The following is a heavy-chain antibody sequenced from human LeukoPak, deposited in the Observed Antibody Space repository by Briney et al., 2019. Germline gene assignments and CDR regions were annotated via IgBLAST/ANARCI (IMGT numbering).Heavy chain of an antibody. V-gene: IGHV3-23*01. J-gene: IGHJ4*02. CDR3: AKTYQLISYFDY. CDR1: GFTFINYA. Sequence: GGSLRLSCAASGFTFINYAMTWVRQAPGKGLEWVSGISGGGGSTYYADSVKGRFTISRDNSKNTLYLQMKSLRAEDTAVYYCAKTYQLISYFDYWGQGTLVTVSS. CDR2: ISGGGGST. D-gene: IGHD5-24*01.